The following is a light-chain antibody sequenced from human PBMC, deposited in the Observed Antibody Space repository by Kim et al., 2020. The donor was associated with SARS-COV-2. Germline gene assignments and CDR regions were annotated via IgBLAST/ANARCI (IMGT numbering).Light chain of an antibody. CDR3: QQSYGTPPYS. J-gene: IGKJ2*03. V-gene: IGKV1-39*01. Sequence: ASYGDRVTRTCRASQGISTYLNWYQQKPGKAPKLLIFGASTLQSGVPSRFSGRGSGTDFTLTISSLQPEDFATYFCQQSYGTPPYSFGQGTKLEI. CDR2: GAS. CDR1: QGISTY.